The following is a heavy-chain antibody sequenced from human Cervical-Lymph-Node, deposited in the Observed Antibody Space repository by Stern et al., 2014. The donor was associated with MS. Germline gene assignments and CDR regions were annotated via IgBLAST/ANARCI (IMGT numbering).Heavy chain of an antibody. CDR3: ATTKLGEWLSLGN. V-gene: IGHV4-59*01. Sequence: QVQLQESGPGLVKPSETLSLTCTVSGGSISSYYWSWIRQPPGKGLEWIGYIYYSGSTNYNPSLKSRVTISVDTSKNQFSLKLSSVTAADTAVYYCATTKLGEWLSLGNWGQGTLVTVSS. CDR1: GGSISSYY. CDR2: IYYSGST. D-gene: IGHD6-19*01. J-gene: IGHJ4*02.